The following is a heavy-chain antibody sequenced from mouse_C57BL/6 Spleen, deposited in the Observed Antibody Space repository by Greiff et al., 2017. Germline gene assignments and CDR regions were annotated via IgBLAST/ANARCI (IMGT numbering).Heavy chain of an antibody. Sequence: QVQLQQPGTELVKPGASVKLSCKASGYTFTSYWMHWVKQRPGQGLEWIGNINPSNGGTNYNEKFKGKATLTVDKSSSTAYMQLSSLTSEDSAVYYCARGNYGSSYWYFDVWGTGTTVTVSS. V-gene: IGHV1-53*01. CDR2: INPSNGGT. D-gene: IGHD1-1*01. CDR1: GYTFTSYW. J-gene: IGHJ1*03. CDR3: ARGNYGSSYWYFDV.